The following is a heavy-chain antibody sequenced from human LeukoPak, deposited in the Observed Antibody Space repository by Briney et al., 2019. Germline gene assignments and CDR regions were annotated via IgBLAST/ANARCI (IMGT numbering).Heavy chain of an antibody. V-gene: IGHV4-59*01. CDR3: ARGITTIPYYYYGMDV. CDR2: IYYSGCT. D-gene: IGHD3-22*01. J-gene: IGHJ6*02. CDR1: GGSISSYY. Sequence: PSETLSLTCTVSGGSISSYYWSWIRQPPGKGLEWLGYIYYSGCTNYNPSLKSRVTISVDTSKNQFSLKLSSVTAADTAVYYCARGITTIPYYYYGMDVWGQGTTVTVSS.